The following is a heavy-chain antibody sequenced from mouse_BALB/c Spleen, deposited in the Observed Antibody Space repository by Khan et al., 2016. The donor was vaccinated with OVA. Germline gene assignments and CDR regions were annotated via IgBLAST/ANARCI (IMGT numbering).Heavy chain of an antibody. D-gene: IGHD2-13*01. V-gene: IGHV1-69*02. Sequence: QVQLQQPGAELVRPGASVKLSCQASGYTFTNHWINWVKQRPGQGLEWIGNIYPSDSYTNYNHQFKDKATLTVDKSSSAAYMQLSSPTSEDSAVYYCTRGDPGSLDYWGQGTTLTVSS. J-gene: IGHJ2*01. CDR1: GYTFTNHW. CDR3: TRGDPGSLDY. CDR2: IYPSDSYT.